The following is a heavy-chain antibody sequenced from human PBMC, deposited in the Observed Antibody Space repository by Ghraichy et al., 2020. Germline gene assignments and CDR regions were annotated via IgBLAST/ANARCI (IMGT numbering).Heavy chain of an antibody. CDR2: ISSSGSTI. V-gene: IGHV3-48*03. Sequence: GESLNISCAASGFTFSSYEMNWVRQAPGKGLEWVSYISSSGSTIYYADSVKGRFTISRDNAKNSLYLQMNSLRAEDTAVYYWARDLKGYYFDYWGQGTLVTVSS. CDR1: GFTFSSYE. CDR3: ARDLKGYYFDY. J-gene: IGHJ4*02.